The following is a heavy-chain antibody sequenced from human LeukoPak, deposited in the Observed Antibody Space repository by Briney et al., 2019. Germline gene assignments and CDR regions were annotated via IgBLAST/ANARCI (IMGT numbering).Heavy chain of an antibody. D-gene: IGHD5-18*01. CDR2: ISGSGGST. J-gene: IGHJ4*02. V-gene: IGHV3-23*01. Sequence: PGGSLRLSCAASGFTFSSYAMSWVRQAPGKGLEWVSAISGSGGSTYYADSVKGRFTISRDNSKNTLYLQMNSLRAEDTAVYYCASGEVDTAMVTRDYWGQGTLVTVSS. CDR3: ASGEVDTAMVTRDY. CDR1: GFTFSSYA.